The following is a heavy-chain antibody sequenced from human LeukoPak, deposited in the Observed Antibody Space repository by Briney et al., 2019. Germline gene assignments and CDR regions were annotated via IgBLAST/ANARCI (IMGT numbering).Heavy chain of an antibody. D-gene: IGHD2-2*01. V-gene: IGHV3-66*01. J-gene: IGHJ3*02. CDR3: ARVRCSSTSCRHDAFDI. CDR1: GFTVSSNY. CDR2: IYSGGST. Sequence: PGGSLRLSCAASGFTVSSNYMSWVRQAPGKGLEWVSVIYSGGSTYYADSVKGRFTISRDNSKNTLYLQMNSLRAEDTAVYYCARVRCSSTSCRHDAFDIWGQGTMVTVSS.